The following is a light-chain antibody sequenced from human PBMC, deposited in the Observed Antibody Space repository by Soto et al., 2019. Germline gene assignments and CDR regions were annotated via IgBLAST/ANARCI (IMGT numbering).Light chain of an antibody. V-gene: IGLV2-14*01. Sequence: QSALTQPASVSGSPGQSITISCTGTSSDVGAYNYVSWYQQHPGKAPKLMIYEVSNRPSGFSNRFSGSKSGNTASLTISGLQAEDEADYYCSSYTSSSTLVVFGGGTKVTVL. CDR2: EVS. J-gene: IGLJ2*01. CDR3: SSYTSSSTLVV. CDR1: SSDVGAYNY.